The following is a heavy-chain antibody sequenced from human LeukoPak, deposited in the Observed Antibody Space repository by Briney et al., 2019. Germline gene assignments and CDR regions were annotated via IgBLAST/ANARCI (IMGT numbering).Heavy chain of an antibody. Sequence: GGSLRLSCSDSGFTFSSHGMHWVRQAPGKGLEWVVVIANDGRDKKYADSVKGRFTISRDNSKNTLYLQMNSLRAEDTAVYYCAKDGRVAAAAYYFDYWGQGTLATVSS. CDR1: GFTFSSHG. V-gene: IGHV3-30*18. D-gene: IGHD6-13*01. J-gene: IGHJ4*02. CDR3: AKDGRVAAAAYYFDY. CDR2: IANDGRDK.